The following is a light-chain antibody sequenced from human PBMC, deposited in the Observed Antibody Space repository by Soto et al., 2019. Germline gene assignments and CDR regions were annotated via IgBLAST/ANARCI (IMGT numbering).Light chain of an antibody. Sequence: QSVLAQPASVSGSPGQSITISCTGTSSDVGGGNFVSWYQQHPGKAPKLMIYDVSNRPSGVSDRFSASKSDNTASLTISGLQAEDEADYYWNSYTTGVAYDFGTGRKVTVL. CDR1: SSDVGGGNF. CDR2: DVS. CDR3: NSYTTGVAYD. V-gene: IGLV2-14*03. J-gene: IGLJ1*01.